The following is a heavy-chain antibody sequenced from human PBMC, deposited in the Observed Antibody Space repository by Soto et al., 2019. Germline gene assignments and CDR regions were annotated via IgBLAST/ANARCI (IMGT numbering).Heavy chain of an antibody. Sequence: GASVKVSCKASGGTFSSYAISWVRQAPGQGLEWMGWISAYNGNTNYAQKLQGRVTMTTDTSTSTAYMELRSLRSDDTAVYYCARRGYSLLVGGMDVWGQGTTVTVSS. CDR2: ISAYNGNT. V-gene: IGHV1-18*01. J-gene: IGHJ6*02. D-gene: IGHD5-18*01. CDR3: ARRGYSLLVGGMDV. CDR1: GGTFSSYA.